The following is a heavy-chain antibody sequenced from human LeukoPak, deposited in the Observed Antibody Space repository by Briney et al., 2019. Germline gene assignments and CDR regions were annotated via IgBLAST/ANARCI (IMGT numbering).Heavy chain of an antibody. V-gene: IGHV4-34*01. CDR2: INDSGST. Sequence: PSETLSLTCANSGGSFTDYYWSWLCQPPGKGLAWIGDINDSGSTNSSPSLKSRVVISPDTSKSQLSLKLSPVTAADTATYFCARAGRGTSSRALDYWGQGTLVTASS. D-gene: IGHD1-1*01. CDR3: ARAGRGTSSRALDY. CDR1: GGSFTDYY. J-gene: IGHJ4*02.